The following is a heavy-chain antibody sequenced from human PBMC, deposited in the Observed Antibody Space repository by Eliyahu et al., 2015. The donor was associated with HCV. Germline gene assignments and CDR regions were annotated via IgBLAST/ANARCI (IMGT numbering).Heavy chain of an antibody. D-gene: IGHD6-13*01. CDR3: ARGYSSSWYPIDY. V-gene: IGHV1-3*01. CDR2: INAGNGNT. Sequence: VRQAPGQRLEWMGWINAGNGNTKYSQKFQGRVTITRDTSASTAYMELSSLRSEDTAVYYCARGYSSSWYPIDYWGQGTLVTVSS. J-gene: IGHJ4*02.